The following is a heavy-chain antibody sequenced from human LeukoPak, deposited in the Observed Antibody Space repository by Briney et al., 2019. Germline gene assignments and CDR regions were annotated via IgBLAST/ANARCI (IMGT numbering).Heavy chain of an antibody. J-gene: IGHJ5*02. V-gene: IGHV4-59*01. D-gene: IGHD2-15*01. CDR3: ARASGYCSGGSCYDWLDP. CDR2: IYYSGST. CDR1: GGSINSYY. Sequence: PSETLSLTCTVSGGSINSYYWSWIRQPPGKGLEWIGYIYYSGSTNYNPSLKSRVTISVDTSKNQFSLKLSSVTAADTAVYYCARASGYCSGGSCYDWLDPWGQGTLVTVSS.